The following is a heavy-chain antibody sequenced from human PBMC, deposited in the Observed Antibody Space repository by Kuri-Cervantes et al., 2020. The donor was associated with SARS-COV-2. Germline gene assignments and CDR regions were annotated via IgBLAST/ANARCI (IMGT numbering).Heavy chain of an antibody. D-gene: IGHD5-24*01. V-gene: IGHV4-39*07. Sequence: SETLSLTCTVSGGSISSSSYYWGWIRQPPGKGLEWIGSIYYSGSTYYNPSLKSRVTISVDTSKNQFSLKLSSVTAADTALYYCAKDSRLDGYNTLRGDLLWGHGTLVTVSS. J-gene: IGHJ4*01. CDR1: GGSISSSSYY. CDR2: IYYSGST. CDR3: AKDSRLDGYNTLRGDLL.